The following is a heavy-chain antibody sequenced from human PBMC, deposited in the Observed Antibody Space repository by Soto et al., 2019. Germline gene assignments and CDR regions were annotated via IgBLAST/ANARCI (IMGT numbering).Heavy chain of an antibody. CDR3: AKRRYCPSPTCFDY. D-gene: IGHD2-15*01. CDR2: IYSDDYT. CDR1: GFTVRSSY. J-gene: IGHJ4*01. Sequence: GGSLRLSCAASGFTVRSSYMSWVRQVPGKGLEWVSRIYSDDYTYYAASMEGRFTISRDNSRNTLYLQMSSLRAEDTAVYYCAKRRYCPSPTCFDYWGQGTLVTISS. V-gene: IGHV3-66*01.